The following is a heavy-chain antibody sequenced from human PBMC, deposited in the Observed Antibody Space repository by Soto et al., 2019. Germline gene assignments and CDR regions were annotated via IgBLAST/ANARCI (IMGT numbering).Heavy chain of an antibody. CDR2: FDPEDGET. CDR3: AKLTGGIAVAGTSLAFDI. J-gene: IGHJ3*02. Sequence: ASVKVSCKVSGYTLTELSMHWVRQAPGKGLEWMGGFDPEDGETIYAQKFQGRVTMTEDTSTDTAYMELSSLRSEDTAVYYCAKLTGGIAVAGTSLAFDIWGQGTMVTVSS. V-gene: IGHV1-24*01. CDR1: GYTLTELS. D-gene: IGHD6-19*01.